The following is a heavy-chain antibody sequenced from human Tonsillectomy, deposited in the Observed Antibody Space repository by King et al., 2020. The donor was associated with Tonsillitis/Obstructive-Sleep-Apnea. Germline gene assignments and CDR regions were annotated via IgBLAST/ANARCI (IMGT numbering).Heavy chain of an antibody. CDR2: ISSSSSYI. CDR1: GVTFTSYS. Sequence: VQLVESGGGLVKPGGSLRLSCAASGVTFTSYSINWVRQAPGKGLEWVASISSSSSYIYYAASLKGRFTISRDNAKNSLYLQMNSLTAEDTAVYYCARDSEAVAVNFYYWGQRTLVTVSS. V-gene: IGHV3-21*01. J-gene: IGHJ4*02. D-gene: IGHD6-19*01. CDR3: ARDSEAVAVNFYY.